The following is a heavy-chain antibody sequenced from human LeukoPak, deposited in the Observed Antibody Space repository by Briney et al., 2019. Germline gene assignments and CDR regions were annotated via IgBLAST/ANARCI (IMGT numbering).Heavy chain of an antibody. J-gene: IGHJ5*02. CDR2: TSDSGST. V-gene: IGHV4-59*01. CDR3: ARYDYGDCWFDP. CDR1: GGSMNNYC. Sequence: SETLSLTWTVYGGSMNNYCWSWIRQAPGKGLEWIGYTSDSGSTNYNPSLRSRVTISVDTSKNQFSLKLSSVTAADTALYYCARYDYGDCWFDPWGQGTLVTVSS. D-gene: IGHD4-17*01.